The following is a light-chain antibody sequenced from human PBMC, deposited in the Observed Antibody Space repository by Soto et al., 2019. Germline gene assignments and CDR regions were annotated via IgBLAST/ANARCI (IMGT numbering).Light chain of an antibody. CDR1: HSISNY. V-gene: IGKV1-39*01. CDR2: GAS. J-gene: IGKJ4*01. CDR3: QESNRGPFT. Sequence: DIQMTQSPSSLSASVGDRVTITCRASHSISNYLNWYQQKLGKARKLLIYGASSLQSGVPSRFSGRGSGTDFTLIISSRQPADSATYYCQESNRGPFTFVGGTKLQLK.